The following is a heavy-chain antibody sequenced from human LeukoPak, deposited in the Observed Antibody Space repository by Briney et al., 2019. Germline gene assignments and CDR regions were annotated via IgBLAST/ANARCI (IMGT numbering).Heavy chain of an antibody. J-gene: IGHJ4*02. D-gene: IGHD4/OR15-4a*01. CDR3: SSHDYPLFDC. CDR1: GFTFSDAW. Sequence: GGSLRLSCAASGFTFSDAWMSWVRQAPGKGLEWVGRIKSKSDGGTKDYPASVKGRFTISRDDSKNTLYLQMNSLKIEDTAVCYCSSHDYPLFDCWGQGTLVTVSS. V-gene: IGHV3-15*01. CDR2: IKSKSDGGTK.